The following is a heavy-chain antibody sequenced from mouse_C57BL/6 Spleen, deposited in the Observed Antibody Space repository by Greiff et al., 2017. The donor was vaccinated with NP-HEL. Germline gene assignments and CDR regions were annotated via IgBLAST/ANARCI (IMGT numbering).Heavy chain of an antibody. CDR3: ARFPITTVGGDY. Sequence: QVQLQQSGAELARPGASVKMSCKASGYTFTSYTMHWVKQRPGQGLEWIGYINPSSGYTKYNQKFKDKATLTADKSSSTDYMQLSSLTAEDSAVYYCARFPITTVGGDYWGQGTSVTVSS. CDR2: INPSSGYT. D-gene: IGHD1-1*01. V-gene: IGHV1-4*01. CDR1: GYTFTSYT. J-gene: IGHJ4*01.